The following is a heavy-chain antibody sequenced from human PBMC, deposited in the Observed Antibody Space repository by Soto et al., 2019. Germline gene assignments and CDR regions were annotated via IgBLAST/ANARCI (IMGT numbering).Heavy chain of an antibody. CDR3: ASGSWGYYDFWNYYYMDV. CDR1: GDSVSSGLYY. Sequence: SETLSLTCTVSGDSVSSGLYYWGWVRQLPGKGLEWFGYIYYSGITSYIPSLMNLVTISLSTSTHEFSLKLSSVTAADTAVYYCASGSWGYYDFWNYYYMDVWGKGTTVTVSS. CDR2: IYYSGIT. V-gene: IGHV4-61*01. D-gene: IGHD3-3*01. J-gene: IGHJ6*03.